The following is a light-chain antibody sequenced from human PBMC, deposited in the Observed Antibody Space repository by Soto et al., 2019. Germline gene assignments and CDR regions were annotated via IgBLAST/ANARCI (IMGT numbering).Light chain of an antibody. CDR2: DVS. J-gene: IGLJ1*01. Sequence: SALTQPASVSGSPGQSITISCTGTISDVGGYNYVSWYQQHPGRAPKLMIFDVSNRPSGVSNRFSGSKSGYTASLTISGLQAEDEADYYCSSYTSSSTYVFGTGTKLTV. CDR1: ISDVGGYNY. CDR3: SSYTSSSTYV. V-gene: IGLV2-14*03.